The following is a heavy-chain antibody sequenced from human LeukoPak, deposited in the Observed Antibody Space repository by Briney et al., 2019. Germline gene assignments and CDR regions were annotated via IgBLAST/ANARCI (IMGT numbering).Heavy chain of an antibody. Sequence: GGSLRLSCAASGFTLSSYAMSWVRQAPGKGLEWVSAISGSGGSTYYADSVKGRFTISRDNSKNTLYLQMNSLRAEDTAVYYCAKDKEQYYYDSSGSDYFDYWGQGTLVTVSS. V-gene: IGHV3-23*01. J-gene: IGHJ4*02. CDR1: GFTLSSYA. CDR3: AKDKEQYYYDSSGSDYFDY. D-gene: IGHD3-22*01. CDR2: ISGSGGST.